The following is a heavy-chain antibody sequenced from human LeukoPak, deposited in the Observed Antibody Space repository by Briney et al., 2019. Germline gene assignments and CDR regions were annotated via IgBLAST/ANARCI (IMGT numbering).Heavy chain of an antibody. CDR1: GGSFSGYY. CDR3: ARLRSSAVAGLVTWFDP. V-gene: IGHV4-34*01. D-gene: IGHD6-19*01. J-gene: IGHJ5*02. CDR2: INHSGST. Sequence: SETLSLTCAVYGGSFSGYYWSWIRQPPGKGLEWIGEINHSGSTNHNPSLKSRVTISVDTSKNQFSLKLSSVTAADTAVYYCARLRSSAVAGLVTWFDPWGQGTLVTVSS.